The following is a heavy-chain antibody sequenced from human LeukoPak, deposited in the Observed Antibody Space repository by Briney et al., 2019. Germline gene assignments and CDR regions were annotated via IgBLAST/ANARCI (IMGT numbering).Heavy chain of an antibody. Sequence: GGSLRLSCAASGFTVSSNYMSWVRQAPGKGLEWVSVIYSGGSTYYADSVKGRFTISRDNSKNTLYLQMNSLRAEDTAVYYCARDPTIYGDYGYYYGMDVWGQGTTVTVPS. J-gene: IGHJ6*02. V-gene: IGHV3-53*01. D-gene: IGHD4-17*01. CDR2: IYSGGST. CDR1: GFTVSSNY. CDR3: ARDPTIYGDYGYYYGMDV.